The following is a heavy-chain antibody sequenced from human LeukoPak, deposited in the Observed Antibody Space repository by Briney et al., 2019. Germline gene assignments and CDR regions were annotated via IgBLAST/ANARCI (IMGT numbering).Heavy chain of an antibody. Sequence: PGGSLRLSCAASGFTFSSNAIHWVRQAPGKGLEWVAEISYDGGNTYYADSVKGRFTISRDNSKNTLYLQMNSLRAEDTAVYYCAKEGTGIHFDYWGQGTLATVSS. D-gene: IGHD1-1*01. CDR3: AKEGTGIHFDY. CDR1: GFTFSSNA. V-gene: IGHV3-30-3*01. CDR2: ISYDGGNT. J-gene: IGHJ4*02.